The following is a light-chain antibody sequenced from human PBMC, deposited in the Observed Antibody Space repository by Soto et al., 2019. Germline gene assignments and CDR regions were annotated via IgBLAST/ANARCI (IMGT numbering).Light chain of an antibody. J-gene: IGKJ4*01. CDR3: QQGYNIVLS. CDR1: QGIRTY. V-gene: IGKV1-39*01. CDR2: STS. Sequence: DIQMTQSPSSLSASVGDRVTITCRASQGIRTYLNWYQQKPGKAPKLLIYSTSTLESGVPSRFSGSGGRTDFTLSISSLQPEDFATYYCQQGYNIVLSFGGGTKVEVK.